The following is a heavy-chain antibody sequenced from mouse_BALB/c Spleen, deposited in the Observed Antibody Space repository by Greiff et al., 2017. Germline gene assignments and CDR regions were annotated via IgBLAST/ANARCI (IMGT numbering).Heavy chain of an antibody. Sequence: VQLQQSGPELVKPGASVKIPCKASGCTFTDYNMDWVKQSHGKSLEWIGDINPNNGGTIYNQKFKGKATLTVDKSSSTAYMELRSLTSEDTAVYYCARSVRYDEDWYFDVWGAGTTVTVSS. CDR1: GCTFTDYN. D-gene: IGHD2-14*01. J-gene: IGHJ1*01. CDR3: ARSVRYDEDWYFDV. CDR2: INPNNGGT. V-gene: IGHV1-18*01.